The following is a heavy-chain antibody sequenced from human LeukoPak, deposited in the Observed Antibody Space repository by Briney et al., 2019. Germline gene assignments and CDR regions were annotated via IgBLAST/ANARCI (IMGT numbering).Heavy chain of an antibody. CDR1: GFTFSRYA. CDR2: IDSKGGGI. D-gene: IGHD3-22*01. Sequence: GGSLRLSCIVSGFTFSRYAMSWVRQVPGKGLEWVSAIDSKGGGIYYADSVKGRFTISRDNSKNTLYLQMNSLRVDDAAVYYCARATYHYDSSGYYHIRDYFDYWGQGTLVTVSS. J-gene: IGHJ4*02. V-gene: IGHV3-23*01. CDR3: ARATYHYDSSGYYHIRDYFDY.